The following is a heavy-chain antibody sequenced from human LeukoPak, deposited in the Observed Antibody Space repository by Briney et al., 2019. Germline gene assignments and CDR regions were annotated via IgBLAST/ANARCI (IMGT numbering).Heavy chain of an antibody. Sequence: GGSLRLSCAASGFTFSDHYMDWVRQAPGKGLEWVGRTRKKINSYTTEYAASVKGRFTISRDDSKKSLYLQMNSLRAEDTAVYYCARAGARYSSSWYLDYWGQGTLVTVSS. V-gene: IGHV3-72*01. CDR2: TRKKINSYTT. D-gene: IGHD6-13*01. CDR3: ARAGARYSSSWYLDY. J-gene: IGHJ4*02. CDR1: GFTFSDHY.